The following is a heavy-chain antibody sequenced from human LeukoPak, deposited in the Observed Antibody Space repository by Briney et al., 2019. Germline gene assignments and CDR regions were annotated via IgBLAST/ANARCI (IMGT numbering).Heavy chain of an antibody. D-gene: IGHD1-26*01. V-gene: IGHV4-34*01. CDR1: GFTFSSYS. CDR3: ARVGATNY. Sequence: GSLRLSCAASGFTFSSYSMNWVRQAPGKGLEWIGEINHSGSTNYNPSLKSRVTISVDTSKNQFSLKLSSVTAADTAVYYCARVGATNYWGQGTLVTVSS. J-gene: IGHJ4*02. CDR2: INHSGST.